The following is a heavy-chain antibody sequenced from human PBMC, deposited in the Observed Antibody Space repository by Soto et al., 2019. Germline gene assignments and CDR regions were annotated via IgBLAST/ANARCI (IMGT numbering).Heavy chain of an antibody. Sequence: QVQLVQSGAEVKKPGASVKVSCKASGYMFVTYGINWVRQAPGQGREWMGWISAYNGNTKYAQNLQGRVTMTTDASTSTAYMEMRSLSSDDTAVYYCARYLDGSGSYYTDYWGPGTLVTVSS. J-gene: IGHJ4*02. D-gene: IGHD3-10*01. CDR3: ARYLDGSGSYYTDY. CDR1: GYMFVTYG. CDR2: ISAYNGNT. V-gene: IGHV1-18*01.